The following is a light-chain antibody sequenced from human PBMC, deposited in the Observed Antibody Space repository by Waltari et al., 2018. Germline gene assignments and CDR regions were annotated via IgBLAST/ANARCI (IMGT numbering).Light chain of an antibody. CDR2: YDS. CDR1: NIETKS. CDR3: QVWDSSSDHPWV. J-gene: IGLJ3*02. Sequence: SYVLTQPPSMSVPPGETASISCGGYNIETKSVHWYQQRPGQAPVLVMYYDSDRPSGSPERFSGSNTGDTATLTISRIEAGDEADYYCQVWDSSSDHPWVFGGGTKLTVL. V-gene: IGLV3-21*04.